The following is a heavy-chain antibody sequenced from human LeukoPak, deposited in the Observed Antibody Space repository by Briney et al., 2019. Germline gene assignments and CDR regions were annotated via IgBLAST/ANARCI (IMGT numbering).Heavy chain of an antibody. Sequence: GGSLRLSCSASGFTFSNYAMHWVRQAPGKGLEYVSDISSNGGITYYADSVKGRFTVSRDNSKNMLYLQMNSLRAEDTAVYYCARDRCSGGSCYFDYWGQGTLVTVSS. D-gene: IGHD2-15*01. CDR1: GFTFSNYA. CDR3: ARDRCSGGSCYFDY. CDR2: ISSNGGIT. V-gene: IGHV3-64*04. J-gene: IGHJ4*02.